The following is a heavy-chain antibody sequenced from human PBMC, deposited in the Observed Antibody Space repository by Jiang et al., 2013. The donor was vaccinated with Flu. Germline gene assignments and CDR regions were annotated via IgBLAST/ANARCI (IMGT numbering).Heavy chain of an antibody. V-gene: IGHV1-8*01. J-gene: IGHJ4*02. CDR1: GYSFPSYD. CDR2: MNPNSGNT. D-gene: IGHD1-20*01. Sequence: GAEVKKPGASVKVSCEASGYSFPSYDINWVRQATGQGLEWMGWMNPNSGNTGYAQKFQGRVTMTRNTSVSTAYMELSSLGSEDTAMYYCARGWGYNWNSFDRWGQGTLVTVSS. CDR3: ARGWGYNWNSFDR.